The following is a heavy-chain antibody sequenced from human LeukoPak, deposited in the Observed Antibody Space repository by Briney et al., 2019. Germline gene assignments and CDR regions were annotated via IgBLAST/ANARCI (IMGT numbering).Heavy chain of an antibody. Sequence: KPPETLSLTCTVCGGSISSYYWSWIRQPPGKGLERIGYIYYSGSTNYNPSLKSRVTISVDTSKNQFSLKLSSVTAADTAVYYCARGRVAVADEFDYWGQGTLVTVSS. D-gene: IGHD6-19*01. CDR3: ARGRVAVADEFDY. V-gene: IGHV4-59*01. CDR2: IYYSGST. J-gene: IGHJ4*02. CDR1: GGSISSYY.